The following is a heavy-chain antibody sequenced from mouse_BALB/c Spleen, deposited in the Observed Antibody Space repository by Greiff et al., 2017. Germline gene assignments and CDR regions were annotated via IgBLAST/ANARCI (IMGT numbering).Heavy chain of an antibody. V-gene: IGHV1S56*01. CDR2: IYPGNVNT. CDR1: GYTFTSYY. Sequence: VQLQQSGPELVKPGASVRISCKASGYTFTSYYIHWVKQRPGQGLEWIGWIYPGNVNTKYNEKFKGKATLTADKSSSTAYMQLSSLTSEDSAVYFCARGGVRLYAMDYWGQGTSVTVSS. CDR3: ARGGVRLYAMDY. D-gene: IGHD2-14*01. J-gene: IGHJ4*01.